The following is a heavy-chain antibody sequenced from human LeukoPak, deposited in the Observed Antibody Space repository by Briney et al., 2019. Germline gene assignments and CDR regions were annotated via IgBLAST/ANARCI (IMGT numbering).Heavy chain of an antibody. CDR2: INHSGST. CDR3: ARRDGYSRTYFDY. Sequence: SETLSLTCAVYGGSFSGYYWSWIRQPPGKGLDWIGEINHSGSTNYNPSLKSRVTISVDTSKNQFSLKLSSVTAADTAVYYCARRDGYSRTYFDYWGQGTLVTVSS. V-gene: IGHV4-34*01. CDR1: GGSFSGYY. D-gene: IGHD5-24*01. J-gene: IGHJ4*02.